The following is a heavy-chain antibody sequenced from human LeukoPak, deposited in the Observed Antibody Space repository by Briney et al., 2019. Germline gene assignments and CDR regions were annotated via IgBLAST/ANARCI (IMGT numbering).Heavy chain of an antibody. CDR2: IYYSGST. D-gene: IGHD2-2*01. Sequence: PSETLSLTCTVSGGSISSGGYYWRWIRQHPGKGLEWIGYIYYSGSTYYNPSLKSRVTISVDTSKNQFSLKLSSVTAADTAVYYCASGYCSSTSCYLTRWFDYWGQGTLVTVSS. CDR3: ASGYCSSTSCYLTRWFDY. V-gene: IGHV4-31*03. J-gene: IGHJ4*02. CDR1: GGSISSGGYY.